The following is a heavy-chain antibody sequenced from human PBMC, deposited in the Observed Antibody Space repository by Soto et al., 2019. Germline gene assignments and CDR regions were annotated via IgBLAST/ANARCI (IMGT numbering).Heavy chain of an antibody. Sequence: SETLSLTCSVPGGSMSKFYWSWIRKTAGKGLEWMGRVYATGTSDYNPSLRSRIAMSVDISKKTFSLRLRSVTAADTGVYYCVRDGSKTLRDCFDPWGQGILVTVS. CDR3: VRDGSKTLRDCFDP. CDR2: VYATGTS. V-gene: IGHV4-4*07. J-gene: IGHJ5*02. D-gene: IGHD4-17*01. CDR1: GGSMSKFY.